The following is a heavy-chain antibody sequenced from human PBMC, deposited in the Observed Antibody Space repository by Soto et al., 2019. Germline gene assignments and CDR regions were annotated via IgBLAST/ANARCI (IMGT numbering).Heavy chain of an antibody. CDR1: GFTFSSYA. J-gene: IGHJ6*02. V-gene: IGHV3-23*01. CDR3: AKDLPRDFGVILKNYYYYGMDV. D-gene: IGHD3-3*01. CDR2: ISGSGGST. Sequence: GGSLRLSCAASGFTFSSYAMSWVRQAPGKGLEWVSAISGSGGSTYYADSVKGRFTISRDNSKNTLYLQMNSLRAEDTAVYYCAKDLPRDFGVILKNYYYYGMDVWGQGTTVTVSS.